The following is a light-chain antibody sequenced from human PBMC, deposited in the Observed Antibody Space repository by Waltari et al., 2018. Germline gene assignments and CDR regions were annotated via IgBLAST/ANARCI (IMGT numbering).Light chain of an antibody. V-gene: IGLV1-51*01. CDR3: GSWDGSLSARV. CDR1: TSNIGNNY. J-gene: IGLJ3*02. Sequence: QSVLTQPPSVSAAPGQTVPMSCSGSTSNIGNNYLSWYRQLPGTAPKLIIYDNNRRPSWIPDRFFGSKSGTSATLGIIGLQTGDEADFYCGSWDGSLSARVFGGGTKLTVL. CDR2: DNN.